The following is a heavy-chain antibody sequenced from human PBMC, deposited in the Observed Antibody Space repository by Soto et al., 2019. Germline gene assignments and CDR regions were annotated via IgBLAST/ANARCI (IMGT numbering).Heavy chain of an antibody. CDR3: ATSYGNAWYTY. V-gene: IGHV4-59*01. CDR2: IHSSGYT. Sequence: PXXTLSLTCPVSGLSISDYYWAWLTQAPGKGLEWIGYIHSSGYTNYNPSLKSRLTISVDRSKNQSTLQLTYVTVEDTAVYYCATSYGNAWYTYWGQGTQVTVSS. CDR1: GLSISDYY. D-gene: IGHD6-13*01. J-gene: IGHJ4*02.